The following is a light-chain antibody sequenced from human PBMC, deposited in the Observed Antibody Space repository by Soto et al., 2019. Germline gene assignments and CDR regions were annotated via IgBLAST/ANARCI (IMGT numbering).Light chain of an antibody. Sequence: DIQMTQSPSTLSASVGDRVTITCRASQSISSWLAWYQQKPGKDPKLLIYDDSSLESGVPSRFSGSGSGTEFTLTISSLQPDDSATYYCQQYDSSSTFGGGTKVDIK. CDR1: QSISSW. CDR3: QQYDSSST. CDR2: DDS. J-gene: IGKJ4*02. V-gene: IGKV1-5*01.